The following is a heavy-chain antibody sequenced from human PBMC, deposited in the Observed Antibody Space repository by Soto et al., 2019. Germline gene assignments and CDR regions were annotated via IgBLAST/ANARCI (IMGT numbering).Heavy chain of an antibody. Sequence: QVQLVQSGAEVKKPGASVKVSCKASGYTFIKYGISWVRQAPGQGLEWMGWISPYNGNTNYAQNHQDRVTVTKDTSTTTAHMELRSLRSDDAAVEYCATTGGDCTRGVFYDYWGQGPLVSVSS. D-gene: IGHD2-8*02. J-gene: IGHJ4*02. CDR3: ATTGGDCTRGVFYDY. V-gene: IGHV1-18*01. CDR2: ISPYNGNT. CDR1: GYTFIKYG.